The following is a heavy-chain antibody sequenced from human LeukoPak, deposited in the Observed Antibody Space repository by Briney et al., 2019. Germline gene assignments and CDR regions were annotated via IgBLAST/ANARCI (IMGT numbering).Heavy chain of an antibody. CDR2: IYYSGST. Sequence: SETLSLTCTVSGGSISSSSYYWGWIRQPPGKGLEWIGSIYYSGSTYYNPSLKSRVTISVDTSKNQFSLKLSSVTAADTAVYYCARNLPNSSGWYGGFDYWGQGTLVTVSS. V-gene: IGHV4-39*01. CDR3: ARNLPNSSGWYGGFDY. CDR1: GGSISSSSYY. J-gene: IGHJ4*02. D-gene: IGHD6-19*01.